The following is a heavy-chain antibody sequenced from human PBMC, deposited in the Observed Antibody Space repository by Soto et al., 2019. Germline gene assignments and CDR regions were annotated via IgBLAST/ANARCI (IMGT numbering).Heavy chain of an antibody. CDR3: ARDQRYYYGSGSYYHDAFDI. J-gene: IGHJ3*02. CDR2: INSDGSST. D-gene: IGHD3-10*01. Sequence: VQLVESGGGLVQPGGSLRLSCVASGFTFSSYWMHWVRQAPGKGLVWVSRINSDGSSTTYADSVKGRFTISRDNAKNTLYLQMNSLRAEDTAVYYCARDQRYYYGSGSYYHDAFDIWGQGTMVTVSS. V-gene: IGHV3-74*01. CDR1: GFTFSSYW.